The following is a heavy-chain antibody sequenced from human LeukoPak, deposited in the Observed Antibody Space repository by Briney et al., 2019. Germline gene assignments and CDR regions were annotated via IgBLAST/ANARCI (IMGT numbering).Heavy chain of an antibody. V-gene: IGHV3-7*01. J-gene: IGHJ4*02. Sequence: GRTLRLSRVASVFSFSTYWVSWARHAPAQGLERVADIKEDGRTIYYVHSVKDRFNISRDNTKKSLFLQMRSLRGEDTGVYYCADLWQDGSWGQGTRVTVSS. CDR3: ADLWQDGS. CDR2: IKEDGRTI. D-gene: IGHD3-3*01. CDR1: VFSFSTYW.